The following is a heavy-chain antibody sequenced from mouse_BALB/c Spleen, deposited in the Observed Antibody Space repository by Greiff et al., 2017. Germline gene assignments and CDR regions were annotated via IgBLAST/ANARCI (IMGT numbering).Heavy chain of an antibody. CDR3: ARSLRRGYAMDY. V-gene: IGHV5-9*03. CDR1: GFTFSSYT. CDR2: ISSGGGNT. Sequence: EVKLVESGGGLVKPGGSLKLSCAASGFTFSSYTMSWVRQTPEKRLEWVATISSGGGNTYYPDSVKGRFTISRDNAKNNLYLQMSSLRSEDTALYYCARSLRRGYAMDYWGQGTSVTVSS. D-gene: IGHD1-1*01. J-gene: IGHJ4*01.